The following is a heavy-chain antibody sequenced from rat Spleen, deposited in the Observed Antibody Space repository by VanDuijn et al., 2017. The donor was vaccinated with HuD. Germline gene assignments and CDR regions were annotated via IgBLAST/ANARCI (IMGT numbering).Heavy chain of an antibody. CDR3: ATFMYTTDYYYDDY. V-gene: IGHV3-1*01. D-gene: IGHD1-6*01. Sequence: EVQLQESGPGLVKPSQSLSLTCSVTGYSITSNYWGWIRKFPGNKMEWIGHISYSGSTSYNPSLKSRISITRDTSKNQFFLQLNSVTYEDTATYYCATFMYTTDYYYDDYWGQGVMVTVSS. J-gene: IGHJ2*01. CDR2: ISYSGST. CDR1: GYSITSNY.